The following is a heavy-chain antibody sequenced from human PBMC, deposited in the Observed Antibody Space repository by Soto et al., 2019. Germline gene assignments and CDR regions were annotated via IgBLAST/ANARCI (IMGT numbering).Heavy chain of an antibody. CDR1: GFTVSSNY. Sequence: EVQLVESGGGLVQPGGSLRLSCAASGFTVSSNYMSWVRQAPGEGLEWVSVIYSGGSTYYADSVKGRFTISRDNSKNTLYLQMNSLRAEDTAVYYCARDLSPYYYYGMDVWGQGTTVTFSS. J-gene: IGHJ6*02. V-gene: IGHV3-66*01. CDR3: ARDLSPYYYYGMDV. CDR2: IYSGGST.